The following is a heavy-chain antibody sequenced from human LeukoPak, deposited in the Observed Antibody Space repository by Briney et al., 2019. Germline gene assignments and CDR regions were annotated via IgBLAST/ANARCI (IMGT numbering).Heavy chain of an antibody. J-gene: IGHJ4*02. CDR1: GDSTNTYF. CDR2: IYYTGTT. Sequence: SETLSLTCTISGDSTNTYFWSWIREPPGKGLEWIGYIYYTGTTNYNPSLKSRVTISVDTSKNQFSLKVSSVTAADTGVYYCASKSTDHGELRFDYWGQGTLVTVSS. D-gene: IGHD4-17*01. V-gene: IGHV4-59*01. CDR3: ASKSTDHGELRFDY.